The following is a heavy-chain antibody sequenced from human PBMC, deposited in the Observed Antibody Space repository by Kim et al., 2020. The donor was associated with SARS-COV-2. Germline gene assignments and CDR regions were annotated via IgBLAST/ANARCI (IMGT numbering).Heavy chain of an antibody. CDR2: IKSKTDGGTT. V-gene: IGHV3-15*01. Sequence: GGSLRLSCAASGFTFSNAWMSWVRQAPGKGLEWVGRIKSKTDGGTTDYAAPVKGRFTISRDDSKNTLYLQMNSLKTEDTAVYYCTTDPGCSSTSCYGYYYYGMDVWGQGTTVTVSS. CDR1: GFTFSNAW. D-gene: IGHD2-2*01. J-gene: IGHJ6*02. CDR3: TTDPGCSSTSCYGYYYYGMDV.